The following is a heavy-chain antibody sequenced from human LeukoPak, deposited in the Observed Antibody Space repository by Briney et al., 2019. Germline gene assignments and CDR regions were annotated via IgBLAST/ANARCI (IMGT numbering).Heavy chain of an antibody. CDR2: IYYSGST. CDR3: ARDLPYGGNSHDAFDI. V-gene: IGHV4-39*07. Sequence: SETLSLTCTVSGGSISSSSYYWGWIRQPPGKGLEWIGSIYYSGSTYYNPSLKSRVTISVDTSKNQFSLKLSSVTAADTAVYYCARDLPYGGNSHDAFDIWGQGTMVTVSS. D-gene: IGHD4-23*01. J-gene: IGHJ3*02. CDR1: GGSISSSSYY.